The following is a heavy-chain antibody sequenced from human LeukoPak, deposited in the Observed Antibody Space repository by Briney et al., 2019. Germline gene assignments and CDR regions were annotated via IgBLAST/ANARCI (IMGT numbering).Heavy chain of an antibody. Sequence: PWETPALTCTVSGGSISGYYWSWIRQPPGKGPEWIGYIYYSGSTNYNLSLKSRVTISVDTSKNQFSLNMNSVTAADTAVYYCARAATSYYYYYRMDVWGQGTTV. J-gene: IGHJ6*02. D-gene: IGHD2-15*01. V-gene: IGHV4-59*08. CDR3: ARAATSYYYYYRMDV. CDR2: IYYSGST. CDR1: GGSISGYY.